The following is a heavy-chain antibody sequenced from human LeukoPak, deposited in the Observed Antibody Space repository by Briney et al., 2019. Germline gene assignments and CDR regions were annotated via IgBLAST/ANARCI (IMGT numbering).Heavy chain of an antibody. D-gene: IGHD4-11*01. CDR1: GGSISSYY. CDR2: IYYSGST. Sequence: SETLSLTCTVSGGSISSYYWSWIRQPPGKGLEWIGYIYYSGSTNYNPSLKSRVTISVDTSKNQFSLKLSSVTAADTAVYYCARGREETTVTECYYMDVWGKGTTVTVSS. J-gene: IGHJ6*03. CDR3: ARGREETTVTECYYMDV. V-gene: IGHV4-59*01.